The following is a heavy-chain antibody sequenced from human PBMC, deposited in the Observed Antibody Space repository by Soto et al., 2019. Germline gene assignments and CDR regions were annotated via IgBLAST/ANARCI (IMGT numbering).Heavy chain of an antibody. D-gene: IGHD2-15*01. CDR1: GGSINSGGFY. Sequence: QVQLQESGPGLVKPSQTLSLTCTVSGGSINSGGFYWTWIRQHPGKGLEWIGYIFFSGSTYYNPSLNSRVTISIDTPKNQSSLNLTSVTAADTAVYYCARVLTYSYHRVDPWGQGTLGTVSP. V-gene: IGHV4-31*03. J-gene: IGHJ5*02. CDR2: IFFSGST. CDR3: ARVLTYSYHRVDP.